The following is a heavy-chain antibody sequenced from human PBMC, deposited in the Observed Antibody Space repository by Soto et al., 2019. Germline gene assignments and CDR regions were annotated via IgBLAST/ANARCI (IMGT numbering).Heavy chain of an antibody. J-gene: IGHJ5*02. CDR2: ISAYNGNT. CDR1: GYTFTSCG. Sequence: ASVNVSFKASGYTFTSCGISWVRQAPGQGLEWMGWISAYNGNTNYAQKLQGRVTMTTDTSTSTAYMELRSLRSDDTAVYYCARDTYSSGWYGRFDPWGQGTLVTVSS. V-gene: IGHV1-18*04. D-gene: IGHD6-19*01. CDR3: ARDTYSSGWYGRFDP.